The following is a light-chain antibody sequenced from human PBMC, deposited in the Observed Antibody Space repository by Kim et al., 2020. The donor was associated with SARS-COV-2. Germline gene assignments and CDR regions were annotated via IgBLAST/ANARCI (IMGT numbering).Light chain of an antibody. V-gene: IGKV3-15*01. CDR1: QSVSAR. J-gene: IGKJ1*01. CDR2: GAS. CDR3: QQYDKWPRT. Sequence: VAPGERATLTCTAGQSVSARLAWYQQRPGQAPRLLISGASTRATGIPARFSGGGSGTDFTLTISSLQSEDFAVYYCQQYDKWPRTFGQGTKVDIK.